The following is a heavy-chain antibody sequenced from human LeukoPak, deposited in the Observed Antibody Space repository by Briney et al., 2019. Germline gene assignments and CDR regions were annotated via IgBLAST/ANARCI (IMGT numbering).Heavy chain of an antibody. CDR2: ISSSSSYI. CDR1: GFTFSSYS. V-gene: IGHV3-21*01. D-gene: IGHD3-3*01. J-gene: IGHJ6*02. CDR3: ARDKPVTIFGVVYYYGMDV. Sequence: GGSPRLSCAAPGFTFSSYSMNWVRQAPGKGLEWVSSISSSSSYIYYADSVKGRFTISRDNAKNSLYLQMNSLRAEDTAVYYCARDKPVTIFGVVYYYGMDVWGQGTTVTVSS.